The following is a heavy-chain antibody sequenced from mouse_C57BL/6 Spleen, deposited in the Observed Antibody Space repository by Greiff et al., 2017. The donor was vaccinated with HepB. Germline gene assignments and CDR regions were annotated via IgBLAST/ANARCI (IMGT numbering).Heavy chain of an antibody. V-gene: IGHV5-4*01. Sequence: EVQRVESGGGLVKPGGSLKLSCAASGFTFSSYAMSWVRQTPEKRLEWVATISDGGSYTYYPDNVKGRFTISRDNAKNNLYLQMSHLKSEDTAMYYCARRGYYGSSYGWYFDVWGTGTTVTVSS. CDR2: ISDGGSYT. D-gene: IGHD1-1*01. J-gene: IGHJ1*03. CDR3: ARRGYYGSSYGWYFDV. CDR1: GFTFSSYA.